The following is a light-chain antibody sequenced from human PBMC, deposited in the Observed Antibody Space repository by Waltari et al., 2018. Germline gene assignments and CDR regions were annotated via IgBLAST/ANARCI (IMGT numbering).Light chain of an antibody. V-gene: IGKV3-15*01. J-gene: IGKJ2*01. CDR2: GAS. Sequence: IVMTQSPANLSASPGEGAPLPCRASQSVSSNLAWYQHKPGQAPRLLTYGASTRATGIPARFSGSGSGTEFTLTISSLQSEDFAFYYCQQYNNWPPEDTFGQGTKLEVK. CDR1: QSVSSN. CDR3: QQYNNWPPEDT.